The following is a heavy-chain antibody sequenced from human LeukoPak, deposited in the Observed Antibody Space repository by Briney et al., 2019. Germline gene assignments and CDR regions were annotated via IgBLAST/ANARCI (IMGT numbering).Heavy chain of an antibody. CDR1: GFTFDDYA. Sequence: GGSLRLSCAASGFTFDDYAMHWVRQAPGKGLEWVSLISWDGGSTYYADSVKGRFTISRDNSKNSLYLQMNSLRAEDTAVYYCARDGGGEDFDIWGQGTMVTVSS. V-gene: IGHV3-43D*03. CDR2: ISWDGGST. CDR3: ARDGGGEDFDI. D-gene: IGHD3-16*01. J-gene: IGHJ3*02.